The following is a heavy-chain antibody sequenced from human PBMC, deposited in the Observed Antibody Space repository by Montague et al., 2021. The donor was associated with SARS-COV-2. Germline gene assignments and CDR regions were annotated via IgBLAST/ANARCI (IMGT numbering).Heavy chain of an antibody. CDR3: ATSLLWFGELFA. CDR2: ISYDGSNK. V-gene: IGHV3-30-3*01. J-gene: IGHJ5*02. CDR1: GFSISNYY. D-gene: IGHD3-10*01. Sequence: SLRLSCAVSGFSISNYYMNWVRQAPGRGLEWVAVISYDGSNKYYADSVKGRFTISRDNSKNTLYLQMNSLRAEDTAVYYCATSLLWFGELFAWGQGTLVTVSS.